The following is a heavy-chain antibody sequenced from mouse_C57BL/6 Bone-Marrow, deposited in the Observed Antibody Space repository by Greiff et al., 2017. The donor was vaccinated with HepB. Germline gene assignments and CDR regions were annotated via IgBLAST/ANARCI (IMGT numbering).Heavy chain of an antibody. Sequence: ESGPGLVKPSQSLSLTCSVTGYSITSGYYWNWIRQFPGNKLEWMGYISYDGSNNYNPSLKNRISITRDTSKNQFFLKLNSVTTEDTATYYCARRRDYGSTYFDYWGQGTTLTVSS. CDR3: ARRRDYGSTYFDY. D-gene: IGHD1-1*01. CDR1: GYSITSGYY. J-gene: IGHJ2*01. V-gene: IGHV3-6*01. CDR2: ISYDGSN.